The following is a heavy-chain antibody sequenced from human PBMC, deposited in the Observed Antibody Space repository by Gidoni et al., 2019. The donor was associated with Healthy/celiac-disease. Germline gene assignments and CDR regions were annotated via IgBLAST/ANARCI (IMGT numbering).Heavy chain of an antibody. D-gene: IGHD6-13*01. Sequence: QVQLQESGPGLVKPSETLSLTCPVSGGSISSYYWIWIRQPPGKGLEWIGYIYYSGSTNYNPSLKSRVTISVDTSKNQFSLKLSSVTAADTAVYYCARGSFEGSSKHLWRRFIWFDPWGQGTLVTVSS. J-gene: IGHJ5*02. CDR2: IYYSGST. CDR3: ARGSFEGSSKHLWRRFIWFDP. CDR1: GGSISSYY. V-gene: IGHV4-59*01.